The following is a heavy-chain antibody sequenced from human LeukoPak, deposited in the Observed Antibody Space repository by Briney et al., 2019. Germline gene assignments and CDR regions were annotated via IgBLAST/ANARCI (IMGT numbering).Heavy chain of an antibody. Sequence: GGSLRLSCAASGFIFSSYSMNWVRQAPGKGLEWVSYIRSSCSTIYYADSVKGRFTISRDNAKNSLYLQMNSLRAEDTAVYYCARDMTTHIDYWGQGTLVTVSS. V-gene: IGHV3-48*04. CDR1: GFIFSSYS. D-gene: IGHD4-11*01. CDR2: IRSSCSTI. CDR3: ARDMTTHIDY. J-gene: IGHJ4*02.